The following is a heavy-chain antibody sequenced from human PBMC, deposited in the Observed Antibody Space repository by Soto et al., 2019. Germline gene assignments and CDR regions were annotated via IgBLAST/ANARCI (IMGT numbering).Heavy chain of an antibody. Sequence: EVQLLESGGGLVQPGGSLRLSCAASGFSFSNYAMSWVRQGPGKGLEWVSGISISGGNTYYADSVKGRFTISRDNSKNTVYLQMNNLRAEDTALYYCADGGEWSFNFVYWGQGTLVTVSS. CDR3: ADGGEWSFNFVY. D-gene: IGHD3-3*01. J-gene: IGHJ4*02. CDR2: ISISGGNT. CDR1: GFSFSNYA. V-gene: IGHV3-23*01.